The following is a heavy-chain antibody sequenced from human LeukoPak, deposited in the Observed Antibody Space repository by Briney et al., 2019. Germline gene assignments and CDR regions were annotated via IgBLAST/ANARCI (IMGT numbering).Heavy chain of an antibody. CDR3: ARDMSLLWFGDPFDY. V-gene: IGHV3-48*02. J-gene: IGHJ4*02. CDR1: GFIFNRYS. CDR2: ISSGGTVI. D-gene: IGHD3-10*01. Sequence: GGSLRLSCAASGFIFNRYSMNWVRQAPGKGLEWVSYISSGGTVIYYADSVRGRFTVSRDNAKNSLYLQMNSLRDGDTAVYYCARDMSLLWFGDPFDYWGQGTLVTVSS.